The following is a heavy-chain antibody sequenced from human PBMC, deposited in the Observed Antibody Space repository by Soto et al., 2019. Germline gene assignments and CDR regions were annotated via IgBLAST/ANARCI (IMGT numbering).Heavy chain of an antibody. D-gene: IGHD2-15*01. CDR3: TTDLWRIAVVVGSTGYFNP. V-gene: IGHV4-30-4*01. Sequence: SETLSLTCTVSGGSISSSDYYWSWIRQPPGKGLEWIGYIHYSGDTYYNPSLKSRVTISVDTTNNQFSLKLSSVTAADTAVYYCTTDLWRIAVVVGSTGYFNPWGQGTPVTVSS. J-gene: IGHJ5*02. CDR1: GGSISSSDYY. CDR2: IHYSGDT.